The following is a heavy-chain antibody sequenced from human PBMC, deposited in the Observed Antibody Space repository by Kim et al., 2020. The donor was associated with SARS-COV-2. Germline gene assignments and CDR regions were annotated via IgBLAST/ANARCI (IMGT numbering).Heavy chain of an antibody. Sequence: ASVKVSCKASGYTFTSYAMHWVRQAPGQRLEWMGWISGDKGNTKYSQKFQDRLIITRDTSASTAYMELNSLRSEDTAMYYCATDRWGVESLYLWGQGTVVTVSS. CDR1: GYTFTSYA. V-gene: IGHV1-3*01. CDR3: ATDRWGVESLYL. J-gene: IGHJ3*01. D-gene: IGHD3-10*01. CDR2: ISGDKGNT.